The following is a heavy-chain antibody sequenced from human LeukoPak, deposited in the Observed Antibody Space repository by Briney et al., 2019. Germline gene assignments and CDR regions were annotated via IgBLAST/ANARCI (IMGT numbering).Heavy chain of an antibody. Sequence: GGSLRLSCAASGFTFSSYGMNWVRQAPGKGLEWVSSISSSSSYIYYADSVKGRFTISRDNAKNSLYLQMNSLRAEDTAVYYCARVRAVAGTGFDYWGQGTLVTVSS. CDR3: ARVRAVAGTGFDY. CDR2: ISSSSSYI. CDR1: GFTFSSYG. V-gene: IGHV3-21*01. J-gene: IGHJ4*02. D-gene: IGHD6-19*01.